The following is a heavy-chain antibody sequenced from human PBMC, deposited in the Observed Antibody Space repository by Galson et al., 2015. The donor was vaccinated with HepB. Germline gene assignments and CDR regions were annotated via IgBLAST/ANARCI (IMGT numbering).Heavy chain of an antibody. CDR3: AKGDWFDP. Sequence: SLRLSCAASGFTFSSYGMHWVRQAPGKGLEWVAVISYDGSNKYYADSVKGRFTISRDNSRNTLYLQINSLRAEDTAVYYCAKGDWFDPWGQGTLVTVSS. V-gene: IGHV3-30*18. CDR1: GFTFSSYG. J-gene: IGHJ5*02. CDR2: ISYDGSNK.